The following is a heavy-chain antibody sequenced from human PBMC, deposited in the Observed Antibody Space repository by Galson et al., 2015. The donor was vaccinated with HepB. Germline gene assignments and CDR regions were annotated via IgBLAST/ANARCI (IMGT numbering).Heavy chain of an antibody. CDR2: ISAYNGNT. CDR3: AREFPLVSGYEYYYYGMDV. Sequence: SVKVSCKASGYTFTSYGIRWVRQAPGQGLEWMGWISAYNGNTNYAQKLQGRITMTKDTYTSTAYMELRSLRSDDTAVYDCAREFPLVSGYEYYYYGMDVWGQGTTVTVSS. D-gene: IGHD5-12*01. CDR1: GYTFTSYG. V-gene: IGHV1-18*04. J-gene: IGHJ6*02.